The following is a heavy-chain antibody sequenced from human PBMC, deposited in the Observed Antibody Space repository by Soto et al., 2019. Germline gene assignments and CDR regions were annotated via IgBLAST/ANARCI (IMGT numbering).Heavy chain of an antibody. D-gene: IGHD6-19*01. CDR1: GDSISSSRW. Sequence: SETLSLTCDVSGDSISSSRWLTWVRQPPGKGLEWIGDSFHTGNTNYNPSLKSRVTISVDTSKNQFSLKLSSVTAADTAVYYCASQRGGWYYAFDIWGQGTMVTVSS. CDR2: SFHTGNT. V-gene: IGHV4-4*02. CDR3: ASQRGGWYYAFDI. J-gene: IGHJ3*02.